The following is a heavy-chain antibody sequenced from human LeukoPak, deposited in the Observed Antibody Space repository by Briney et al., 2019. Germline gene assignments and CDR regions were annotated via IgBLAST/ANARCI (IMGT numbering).Heavy chain of an antibody. J-gene: IGHJ4*02. D-gene: IGHD3-10*01. V-gene: IGHV1-18*01. CDR2: ISAYNGNT. CDR1: GYTFTSYG. Sequence: ASVKVSCKASGYTFTSYGISWVRQAPGQGREWMGWISAYNGNTNYAQKLQGRVTMTTDTSTSTAYMELRSLRSDDTAVYYCARDKAYGSGSYYSEDFDYWGQGTLVTVSS. CDR3: ARDKAYGSGSYYSEDFDY.